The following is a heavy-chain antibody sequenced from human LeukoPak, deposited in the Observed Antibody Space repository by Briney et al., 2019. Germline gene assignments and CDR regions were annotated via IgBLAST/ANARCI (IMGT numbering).Heavy chain of an antibody. CDR1: GFIFRSYW. J-gene: IGHJ4*02. CDR2: ISSSSSTI. V-gene: IGHV3-48*04. Sequence: GGSLRLSCAASGFIFRSYWMSWVRQAPGKGLEWVSYISSSSSTIYYADSVKGRFTISRDNAKNSLYLQMNSLRAEDTAVYYCARGGDTGDSYFDYWGQGTLVTVSS. CDR3: ARGGDTGDSYFDY. D-gene: IGHD3-16*01.